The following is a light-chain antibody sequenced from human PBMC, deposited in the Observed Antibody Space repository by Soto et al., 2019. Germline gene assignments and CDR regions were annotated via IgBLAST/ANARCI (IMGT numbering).Light chain of an antibody. Sequence: QSALTQPASVSGSPGQSITISCTGTSSDVGASNSVSWYQQHPGKAPKLMIYDVTNRPSGVSDRFSGSKSGNTASLTISGLRAEDEADYYCSLYRRSTTSYVFGTETKLTVL. CDR2: DVT. V-gene: IGLV2-14*01. CDR1: SSDVGASNS. J-gene: IGLJ1*01. CDR3: SLYRRSTTSYV.